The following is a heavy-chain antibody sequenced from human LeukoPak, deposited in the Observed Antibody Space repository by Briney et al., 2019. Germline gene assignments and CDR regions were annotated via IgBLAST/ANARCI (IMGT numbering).Heavy chain of an antibody. CDR1: GGSISSSSYY. CDR3: ARDQEYYFDY. V-gene: IGHV4-39*07. D-gene: IGHD2/OR15-2a*01. J-gene: IGHJ4*02. CDR2: INHSGST. Sequence: SETLSLTCIVPGGSISSSSYYWGWVRHPPGRGLEWIEEINHSGSTNYNPSLKSRVTISVDKSKNQFSLKLSSVTAAATAVYYCARDQEYYFDYWGQGTLVTVSS.